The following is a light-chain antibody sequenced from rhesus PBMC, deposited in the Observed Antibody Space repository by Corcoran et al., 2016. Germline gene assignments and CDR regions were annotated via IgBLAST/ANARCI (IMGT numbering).Light chain of an antibody. CDR3: LQDYSPPLT. V-gene: IGKV1-94*01. J-gene: IGKJ4*01. CDR1: QGINKA. CDR2: GAS. Sequence: DIQMTQTPSSLSASVGDRVTVTCRASQGINKALSWYQPKPGEAPLLLISGASSLKTGVSSRFSGRRSGKDYTLTISSLPPEDVATDDCLQDYSPPLTFGGGTKVEIK.